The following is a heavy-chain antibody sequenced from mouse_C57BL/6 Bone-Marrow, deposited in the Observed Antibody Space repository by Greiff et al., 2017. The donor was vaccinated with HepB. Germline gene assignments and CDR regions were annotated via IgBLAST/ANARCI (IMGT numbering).Heavy chain of an antibody. Sequence: VKLMESGPGLVQPSQSLSITCTVSGFSLTSYGVHWVRQSPGKGLEWLGVIWSGGGTDYNAAFISRLSISKDNSKSQVFFKMNSLQADDTAIYYCARGGLLRSSPFAYWGQGTLVTVSA. J-gene: IGHJ3*01. CDR3: ARGGLLRSSPFAY. D-gene: IGHD1-1*01. V-gene: IGHV2-2*01. CDR2: IWSGGGT. CDR1: GFSLTSYG.